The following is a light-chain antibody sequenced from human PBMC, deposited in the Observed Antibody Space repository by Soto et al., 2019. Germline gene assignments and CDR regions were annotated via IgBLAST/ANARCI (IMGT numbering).Light chain of an antibody. CDR1: SSDVGYYNY. CDR3: SSYTSSSPVV. J-gene: IGLJ2*01. V-gene: IGLV2-14*01. Sequence: QSVLTQPASVSGSPGQSITISCTGTSSDVGYYNYVSWYQQHPGKVPKLIIYDVSNRPSGVSNRFSGSKSGNTASLTISGLQAEDEADYYCSSYTSSSPVVFGGGTKVTVL. CDR2: DVS.